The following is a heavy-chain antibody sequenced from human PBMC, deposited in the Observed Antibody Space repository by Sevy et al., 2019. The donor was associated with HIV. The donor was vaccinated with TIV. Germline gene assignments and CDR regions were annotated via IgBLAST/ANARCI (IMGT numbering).Heavy chain of an antibody. D-gene: IGHD6-6*01. CDR1: GFTFSSYT. Sequence: GGSLRLSCAASGFTFSSYTMNWVRQAPGKGLEWVSSVSGSSNCTFYAASVKGRFIISRDNSKNTLYLQMNSLRAEDTAVYYCARGTPDGVDEYLDDWGQGTLVTVSS. J-gene: IGHJ4*02. CDR3: ARGTPDGVDEYLDD. CDR2: VSGSSNCT. V-gene: IGHV3-21*04.